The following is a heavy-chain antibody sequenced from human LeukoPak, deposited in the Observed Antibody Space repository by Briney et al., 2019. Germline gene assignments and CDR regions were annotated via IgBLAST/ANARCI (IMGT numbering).Heavy chain of an antibody. J-gene: IGHJ1*01. CDR3: ARGRRQQAFQH. Sequence: ASVKVSCKASGYTFTSYGISWVRQAPGQGLEWMGWMNPNSGNTGYAQKFQGRVTMTRNTSISTAYMELSSLRSEDTAVYYCARGRRQQAFQHWGQGTLVTVSS. CDR1: GYTFTSYG. CDR2: MNPNSGNT. D-gene: IGHD6-13*01. V-gene: IGHV1-8*02.